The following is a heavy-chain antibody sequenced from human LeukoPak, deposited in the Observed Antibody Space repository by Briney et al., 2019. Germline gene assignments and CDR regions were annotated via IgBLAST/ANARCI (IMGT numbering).Heavy chain of an antibody. Sequence: ASVKVSCKASGYTFTSYYMHWVRQAPGQGLEWMGIINPSGGSTSYTQKFQGRITMTRDTSTSTAYMELSSLRSEDTAVYYCARDRYGSGSYSPDDAFDIWGQGTMVTVSS. D-gene: IGHD3-10*01. CDR3: ARDRYGSGSYSPDDAFDI. CDR2: INPSGGST. CDR1: GYTFTSYY. V-gene: IGHV1-46*01. J-gene: IGHJ3*02.